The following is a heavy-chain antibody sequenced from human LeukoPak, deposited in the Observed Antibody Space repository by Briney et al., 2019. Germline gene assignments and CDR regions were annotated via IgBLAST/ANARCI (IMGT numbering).Heavy chain of an antibody. CDR1: GYTFTSYD. D-gene: IGHD3-22*01. CDR3: ARARTTYYYDSSGYNDAFDI. V-gene: IGHV1-8*03. J-gene: IGHJ3*02. CDR2: MNPNSGNT. Sequence: ASVKVSCKASGYTFTSYDINWVRQATGQGLEWMGWMNPNSGNTGYAQKFQGRVTITRNTSISTAYMELSSLRSEDTAVYYCARARTTYYYDSSGYNDAFDIWGQGTMVTVSS.